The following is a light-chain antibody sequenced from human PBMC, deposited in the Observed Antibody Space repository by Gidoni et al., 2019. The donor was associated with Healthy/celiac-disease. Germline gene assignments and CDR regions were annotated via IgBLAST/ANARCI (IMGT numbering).Light chain of an antibody. V-gene: IGLV1-47*01. CDR3: AAWDDSLSGLYV. CDR1: SSNIGIND. J-gene: IGLJ1*01. Sequence: QSVLTQPPSASGTPGQRVTISCSGRSSNIGINDVYWYQQLPGTAHKLLIYRNNQRPSVVPDRFSGSKSGTSASLAISGLRSADEADYYCAAWDDSLSGLYVFGTGTKVTVL. CDR2: RNN.